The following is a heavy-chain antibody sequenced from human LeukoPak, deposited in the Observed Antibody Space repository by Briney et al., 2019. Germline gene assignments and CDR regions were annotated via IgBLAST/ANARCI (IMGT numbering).Heavy chain of an antibody. V-gene: IGHV1-46*01. D-gene: IGHD6-19*01. CDR3: ASLAGTVLDDAFDI. CDR1: GYTFTGYF. CDR2: INPNGGTT. J-gene: IGHJ3*02. Sequence: SVKVSCKASGYTFTGYFIDWVRQAPGQGLEWMGIINPNGGTTSYAQKFQGRVTMTRDTSTSTVYMELSSLRSEDTAVYYCASLAGTVLDDAFDIWDQGTMVTVSS.